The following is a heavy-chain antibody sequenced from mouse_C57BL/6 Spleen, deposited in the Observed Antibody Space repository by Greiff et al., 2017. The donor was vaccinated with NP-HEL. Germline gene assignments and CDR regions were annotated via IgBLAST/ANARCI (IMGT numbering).Heavy chain of an antibody. J-gene: IGHJ4*01. V-gene: IGHV1-64*01. Sequence: QVQLQQPGAELVKPGASVKLSCKASGYTFTSYWMHWVKQRPGQGLEWIGMIHPNSGSTNYNEKFKSKATLTVDKSSSTAYMQLSSLTSEDSAVYYCARASYDGYAMDYWGQGTSVTVSS. CDR3: ARASYDGYAMDY. D-gene: IGHD2-12*01. CDR1: GYTFTSYW. CDR2: IHPNSGST.